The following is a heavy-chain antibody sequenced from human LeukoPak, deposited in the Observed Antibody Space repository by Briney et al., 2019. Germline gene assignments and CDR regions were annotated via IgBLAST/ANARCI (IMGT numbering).Heavy chain of an antibody. CDR2: INHSGST. D-gene: IGHD3-3*01. V-gene: IGHV4-34*01. J-gene: IGHJ5*02. CDR1: GGSFSGYY. Sequence: SETLSLTCAVYGGSFSGYYWSWIRQPPGKGLEWIGEINHSGSTNYNPSLKSRVTISVDTSKNQFSLKLSSVTAADTAVYYCARHALLRFLEWRNWFDPWGQGTLVTVSS. CDR3: ARHALLRFLEWRNWFDP.